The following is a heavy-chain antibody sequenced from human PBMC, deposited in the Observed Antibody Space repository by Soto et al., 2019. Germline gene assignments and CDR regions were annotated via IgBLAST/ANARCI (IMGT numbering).Heavy chain of an antibody. CDR3: ARGTSCYF. Sequence: EVQLVESGGGLVQPGGSLRLSCAASGFTFSGYWMTWVRQAPGKGLEWVANIKQDGSEKYYVDSVKGRFTISRDNAKNSMYLQMNSLRAEDTAVYYCARGTSCYFRGQRTLVTVSS. V-gene: IGHV3-7*01. CDR1: GFTFSGYW. J-gene: IGHJ4*02. D-gene: IGHD2-2*01. CDR2: IKQDGSEK.